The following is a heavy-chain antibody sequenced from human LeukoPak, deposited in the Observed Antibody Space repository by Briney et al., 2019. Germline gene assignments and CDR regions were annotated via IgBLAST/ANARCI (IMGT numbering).Heavy chain of an antibody. Sequence: SQTLSLTCAISGDSLASNSAAWDWLRQSPSRGLEWLGRTYYRSKWYNDYAVSVKSRITLNPDTSKNKFSLQVRSVTPGETAVDYCARSVAGLFDYWGQGTLVTVSS. J-gene: IGHJ4*02. D-gene: IGHD6-19*01. CDR1: GDSLASNSAA. V-gene: IGHV6-1*01. CDR3: ARSVAGLFDY. CDR2: TYYRSKWYN.